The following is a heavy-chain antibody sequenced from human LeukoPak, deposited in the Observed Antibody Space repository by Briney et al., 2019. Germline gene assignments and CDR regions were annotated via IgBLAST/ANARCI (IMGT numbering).Heavy chain of an antibody. D-gene: IGHD6-13*01. CDR1: GGTFSSYA. V-gene: IGHV1-69*04. J-gene: IGHJ4*02. CDR3: ARGLYKTGYSSSWAYDY. Sequence: ASVKVSCKASGGTFSSYAISWVRQAPGQGLEWMGRIIPILGIANYAQKFQGRVTITADKSTSTAYMELSSLRSEDTAVYYCARGLYKTGYSSSWAYDYWGQGTLVTVSS. CDR2: IIPILGIA.